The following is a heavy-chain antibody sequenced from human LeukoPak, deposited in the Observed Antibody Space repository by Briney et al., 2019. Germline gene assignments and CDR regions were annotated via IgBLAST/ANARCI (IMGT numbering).Heavy chain of an antibody. J-gene: IGHJ4*02. CDR2: IYYSGST. V-gene: IGHV4-59*01. D-gene: IGHD1-26*01. Sequence: SETLSLTCTVSGGSISSYYWSWIRQPPGKGLEWIGYIYYSGSTNYNPSLKSRVTISVDTSKNQFSLKLSSVTAADTAVYYCGREPIVGGEYYFDYWGQGTLVTVSS. CDR3: GREPIVGGEYYFDY. CDR1: GGSISSYY.